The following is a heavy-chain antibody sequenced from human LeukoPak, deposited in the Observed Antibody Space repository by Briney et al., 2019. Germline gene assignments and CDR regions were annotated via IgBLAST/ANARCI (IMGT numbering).Heavy chain of an antibody. V-gene: IGHV1-2*02. CDR3: ARDPRGTYDY. J-gene: IGHJ4*02. D-gene: IGHD5-12*01. CDR2: INPSSGDT. CDR1: GYSFTAAYN. Sequence: ASLKVPCKASGYSFTAAYNIHWLRQAPGQGPEFMGWINPSSGDTRYAQKFQGRVTVTRGTFISTAYMELSSLTSDDTAVYYCARDPRGTYDYWGQGTLVTVSS.